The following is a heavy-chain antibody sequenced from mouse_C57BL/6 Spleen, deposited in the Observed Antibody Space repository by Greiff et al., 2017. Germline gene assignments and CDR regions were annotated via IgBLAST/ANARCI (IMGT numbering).Heavy chain of an antibody. CDR1: GFTFSDYY. CDR3: ARRGYDDFDV. J-gene: IGHJ1*03. D-gene: IGHD2-3*01. Sequence: VQGVESGGGLVQPGGSLKLSCVASGFTFSDYYMYWVRQTPENRLEWVAYISNGGGSTYYPDTVKGRFTISRDNAKNTLYLQMSRLKSEDTAMYYCARRGYDDFDVWGTGTTVTVSS. CDR2: ISNGGGST. V-gene: IGHV5-12*01.